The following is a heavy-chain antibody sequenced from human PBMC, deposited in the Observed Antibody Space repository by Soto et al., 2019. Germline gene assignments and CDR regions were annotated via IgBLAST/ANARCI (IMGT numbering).Heavy chain of an antibody. J-gene: IGHJ6*02. Sequence: AAVKVSCKASGFTFTSSAVQWVRQARGQRLEWIGWIVVGSGNTNYAQKFQERVTITRDMSTSTAYMELSSLRSEDTAVYYCAAGRRVVVPAAISMYYGMDVWGQGTTVTVSS. D-gene: IGHD2-2*02. CDR1: GFTFTSSA. CDR2: IVVGSGNT. CDR3: AAGRRVVVPAAISMYYGMDV. V-gene: IGHV1-58*01.